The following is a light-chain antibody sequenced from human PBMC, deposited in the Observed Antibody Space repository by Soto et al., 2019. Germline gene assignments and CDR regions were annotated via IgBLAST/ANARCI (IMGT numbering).Light chain of an antibody. CDR3: SSYTSSSTYV. CDR2: AVT. V-gene: IGLV2-14*01. J-gene: IGLJ1*01. Sequence: QSALTQPASVSGSPGQSITISCTGTSSDVGGYNYVSWYQQHPGKAPKLMIYAVTNRPSGVSNRFSGSKSGNTASLTISGLQDEDEADYHCSSYTSSSTYVFGNGTKLTVL. CDR1: SSDVGGYNY.